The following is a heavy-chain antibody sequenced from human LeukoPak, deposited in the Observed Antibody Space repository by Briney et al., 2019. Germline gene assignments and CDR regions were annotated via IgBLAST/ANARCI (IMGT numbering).Heavy chain of an antibody. V-gene: IGHV4-59*01. CDR3: AREGRWFYDSSGPEAGDAFDI. CDR2: IYYSGST. D-gene: IGHD3-22*01. CDR1: GVSISSYY. J-gene: IGHJ3*02. Sequence: SETLSLTCTVSGVSISSYYWSWIRQPPGKGLEWIGYIYYSGSTNYNPSLKSRVTISVDTSKNQFSLKLSSVTAADTAVYYCAREGRWFYDSSGPEAGDAFDIWGQGTMVTVSS.